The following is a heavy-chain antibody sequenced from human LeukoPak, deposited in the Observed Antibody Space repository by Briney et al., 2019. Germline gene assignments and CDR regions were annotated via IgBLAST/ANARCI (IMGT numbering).Heavy chain of an antibody. D-gene: IGHD3-3*01. CDR3: ARAGPSPYYEFWSGYYLGEENWFDP. CDR2: INPNSGGT. CDR1: RYTFTGYY. V-gene: IGHV1-2*02. J-gene: IGHJ5*02. Sequence: GASAKVSCKASRYTFTGYYMHWVRQAPGQGLEWMGWINPNSGGTNYAQKFQGRVTMTRDTSISTAYMELSRLRSDDTAVYYCARAGPSPYYEFWSGYYLGEENWFDPCGQGTLVTVSS.